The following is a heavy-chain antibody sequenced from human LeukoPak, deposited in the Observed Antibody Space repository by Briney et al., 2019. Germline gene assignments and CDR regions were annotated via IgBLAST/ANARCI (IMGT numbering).Heavy chain of an antibody. J-gene: IGHJ4*02. CDR2: IIPIFGTA. CDR1: GGTFSSYA. CDR3: ASKGYYGSGSSAFDY. V-gene: IGHV1-69*06. D-gene: IGHD3-10*01. Sequence: SVKVSCTASGGTFSSYAISWVRQAPGQGLEWMGGIIPIFGTASYAQKFQGRVTITADKSTSTAYMELSSLRSEDTAVYYCASKGYYGSGSSAFDYWGQGTLVTVSS.